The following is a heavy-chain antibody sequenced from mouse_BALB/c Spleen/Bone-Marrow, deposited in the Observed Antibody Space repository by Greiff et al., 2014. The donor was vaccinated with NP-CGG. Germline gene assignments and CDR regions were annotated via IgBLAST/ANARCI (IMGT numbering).Heavy chain of an antibody. CDR1: GFTSSNYG. Sequence: EVQVVESGGDLVKPGGSLKLSCAASGFTSSNYGMSWVRQTPDKRLEWVATISSGGSYTHYPDSLKGRFTISRDNAKNTLYLQMSSLKSEDTAMYYCASPHYYDSSPWWYFDVWGAGTTVTVSS. CDR3: ASPHYYDSSPWWYFDV. CDR2: ISSGGSYT. V-gene: IGHV5-6*01. J-gene: IGHJ1*01. D-gene: IGHD1-1*01.